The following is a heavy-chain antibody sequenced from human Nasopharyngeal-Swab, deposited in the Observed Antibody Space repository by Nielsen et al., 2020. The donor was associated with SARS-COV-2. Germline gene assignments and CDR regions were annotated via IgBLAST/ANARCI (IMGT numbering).Heavy chain of an antibody. V-gene: IGHV2-26*01. Sequence: SGPTLVQPTDTLTLPCTVSGFSLSNARMGVSWIRQHPGKALEWLAHLFSNDEKSYSTSLKRRLTISKDTSKSQVVLTMTNMDPVDTATYYCARLPWYPSGGIYCFDYGGQETLVTVSS. CDR2: LFSNDEK. CDR1: GFSLSNARMG. J-gene: IGHJ4*02. CDR3: ARLPWYPSGGIYCFDY. D-gene: IGHD2-15*01.